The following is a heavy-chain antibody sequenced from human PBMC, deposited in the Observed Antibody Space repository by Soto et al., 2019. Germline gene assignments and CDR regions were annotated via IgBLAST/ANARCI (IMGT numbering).Heavy chain of an antibody. D-gene: IGHD3-10*01. Sequence: ASETLSLTCTVSGGSIRSYYWSWIRQPPGKRLEWIGYIYYSGSTNYNPTLKSRVTISVYTSKNQLSLKLSSVTAADTAVYHCATGGGRFNYGMDVWGQGTTVTVFS. CDR2: IYYSGST. V-gene: IGHV4-59*01. J-gene: IGHJ6*02. CDR3: ATGGGRFNYGMDV. CDR1: GGSIRSYY.